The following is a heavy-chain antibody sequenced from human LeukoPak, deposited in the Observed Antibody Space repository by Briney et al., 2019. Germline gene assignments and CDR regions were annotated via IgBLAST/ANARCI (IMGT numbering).Heavy chain of an antibody. CDR3: ARVRYHYYFDY. J-gene: IGHJ4*02. CDR1: GFTFSSYA. CDR2: IYSGGST. D-gene: IGHD1-1*01. Sequence: PGGSLRLSCAASGFTFSSYAMSWVRQAPGKGLEWVSVIYSGGSTYYADSVKGRFTISRDNSKNTLYLQMNSLRAEDTAVYYCARVRYHYYFDYWGQGTLVTVSS. V-gene: IGHV3-53*01.